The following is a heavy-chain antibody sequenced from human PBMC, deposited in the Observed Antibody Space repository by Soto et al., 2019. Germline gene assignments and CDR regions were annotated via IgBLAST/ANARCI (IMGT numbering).Heavy chain of an antibody. CDR3: ARDPHASWTSYWFDS. D-gene: IGHD1-1*01. Sequence: QVQLVQSGAEVRKPGASVKVSCKTSGYPFNIYGMNWVRQAPGQGLEMMGWISAYDGKTTYAEKFQDRVTMTTDTSSSTAYMELKSLRPDDTAIYYCARDPHASWTSYWFDSWGQGTLVSVSS. CDR2: ISAYDGKT. J-gene: IGHJ5*01. CDR1: GYPFNIYG. V-gene: IGHV1-18*01.